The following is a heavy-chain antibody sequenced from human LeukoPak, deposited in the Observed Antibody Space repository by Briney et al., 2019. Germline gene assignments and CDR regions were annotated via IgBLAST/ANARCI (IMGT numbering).Heavy chain of an antibody. J-gene: IGHJ5*02. D-gene: IGHD6-13*01. V-gene: IGHV4-34*01. CDR1: GGSFSGYY. Sequence: PSETLSLTCAVYGGSFSGYYWSWIRQPPGKGLEWIGEINHSGSTNYNPSLKSRVTISVDTSKNQFSLKLSSVTAADTAVYYCARGREAAALPGRFDPWGQGTLVTVSS. CDR2: INHSGST. CDR3: ARGREAAALPGRFDP.